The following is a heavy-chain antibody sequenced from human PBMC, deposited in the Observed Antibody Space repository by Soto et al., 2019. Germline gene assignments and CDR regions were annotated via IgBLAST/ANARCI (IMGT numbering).Heavy chain of an antibody. J-gene: IGHJ1*01. CDR1: GGTFSSYT. CDR3: AREEGYYYGSGSYSPLAEYFQH. D-gene: IGHD3-10*01. Sequence: QVQLVQSGAEVKKPESSVKVSCKASGGTFSSYTISWVRQAPGQGPEWMGRIIPILGIANYAQKFQGRVTITADKSTSTAYMELSSLRSEDTAVYYCAREEGYYYGSGSYSPLAEYFQHWGQGTLVTVSS. V-gene: IGHV1-69*08. CDR2: IIPILGIA.